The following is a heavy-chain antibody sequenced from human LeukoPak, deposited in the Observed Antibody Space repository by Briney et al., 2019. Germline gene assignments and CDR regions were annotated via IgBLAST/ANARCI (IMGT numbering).Heavy chain of an antibody. D-gene: IGHD6-13*01. CDR1: GGTFSSYA. Sequence: SVKVSCKSSGGTFSSYAIIWVRQAPGQGLEWMGGIIPIFGTANYAQKFQGRVTITADESTSTAYMELSSLRSEDTAVYYCASSAAAGTEDDYWGQGTLVTVSS. CDR3: ASSAAAGTEDDY. CDR2: IIPIFGTA. V-gene: IGHV1-69*13. J-gene: IGHJ4*02.